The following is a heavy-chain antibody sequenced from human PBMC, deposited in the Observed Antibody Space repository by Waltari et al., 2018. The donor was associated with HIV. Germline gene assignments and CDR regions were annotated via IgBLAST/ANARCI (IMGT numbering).Heavy chain of an antibody. D-gene: IGHD6-19*01. V-gene: IGHV1-69*11. CDR2: IIPILGTP. CDR1: GDTFSSYG. J-gene: IGHJ4*02. CDR3: VREGRSSTAWYYFDF. Sequence: QVQLVQSGAEVKKPGSSVKVSCKASGDTFSSYGINWVRQAPGQGLEWIGGIIPILGTPSYAQMFQDRVNITADESTTTAYMDLRSLRSEDTAVYYCVREGRSSTAWYYFDFWGQGTLVTVSS.